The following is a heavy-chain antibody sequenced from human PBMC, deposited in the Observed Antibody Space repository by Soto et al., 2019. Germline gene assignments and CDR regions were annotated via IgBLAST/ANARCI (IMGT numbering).Heavy chain of an antibody. V-gene: IGHV1-8*02. CDR1: GYTFTSYA. CDR3: ATSPNYYDSSDYAFDI. CDR2: ISAYSGNT. Sequence: ASVKVSCKASGYTFTSYASSWVRQAPGQGLEWMGWISAYSGNTGYAQKFQGRVTMTRNTSISTAYMELSSLRSEDTAVYYCATSPNYYDSSDYAFDIWGQGTMVTVSS. D-gene: IGHD3-22*01. J-gene: IGHJ3*02.